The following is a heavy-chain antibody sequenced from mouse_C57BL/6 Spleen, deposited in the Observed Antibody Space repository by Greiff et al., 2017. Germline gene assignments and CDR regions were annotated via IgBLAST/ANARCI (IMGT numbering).Heavy chain of an antibody. D-gene: IGHD1-1*01. Sequence: QVQLQQPGAELVKPGASVKLSCKASGYTFTSYWMQWVKQRPGQGLEWMGEIDPSDSYTNYNQKFKGKATLTVDTSSSTAYMQLSSLTSEDSAVYYCARKDYYGFAYWGQGTLVTVSA. CDR2: IDPSDSYT. V-gene: IGHV1-50*01. CDR3: ARKDYYGFAY. J-gene: IGHJ3*01. CDR1: GYTFTSYW.